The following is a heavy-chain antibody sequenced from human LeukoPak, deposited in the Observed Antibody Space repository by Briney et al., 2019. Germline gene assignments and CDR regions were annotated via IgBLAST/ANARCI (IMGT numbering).Heavy chain of an antibody. CDR2: IKSKTDGGTT. V-gene: IGHV3-15*01. D-gene: IGHD3-10*01. Sequence: GGSLRLSCAASGFTFSNAWMSWVRQAPGKGLEWVGRIKSKTDGGTTDYAAPVKGRFTTSRDDSKNTLYLQMNSLKTEDTAVYYCTTARITMVRGVIPGATWGQGTLVTVSS. CDR3: TTARITMVRGVIPGAT. J-gene: IGHJ4*02. CDR1: GFTFSNAW.